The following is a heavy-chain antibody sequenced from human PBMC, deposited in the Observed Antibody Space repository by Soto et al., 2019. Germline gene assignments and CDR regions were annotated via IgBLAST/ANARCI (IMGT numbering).Heavy chain of an antibody. CDR3: ARADIVVVPAAQLEPVGYYYGMDV. CDR1: GGTFSSYA. D-gene: IGHD2-2*01. CDR2: IIPIFGTA. V-gene: IGHV1-69*13. J-gene: IGHJ6*02. Sequence: ASVKVSCKASGGTFSSYAISWVRQAPGQGLEWMGGIIPIFGTANYAQKFQGRVTITADESTSTAYMELSSLRSEDTAVYYCARADIVVVPAAQLEPVGYYYGMDVWGQGTTVTVSS.